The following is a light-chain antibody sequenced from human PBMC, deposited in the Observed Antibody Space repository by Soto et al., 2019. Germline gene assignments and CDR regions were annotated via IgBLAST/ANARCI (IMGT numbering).Light chain of an antibody. J-gene: IGKJ2*01. Sequence: EIVLTQSPGTLSLSPAERATLSCRASQTVNNNYLAWFQQKPGQAPRLLIYGASSRATGIPDRFSGSGSGTDFSLTITRLEPEEFAVYYCQQYSNSPQTSGQGTKVEIK. CDR2: GAS. CDR3: QQYSNSPQT. CDR1: QTVNNNY. V-gene: IGKV3-20*01.